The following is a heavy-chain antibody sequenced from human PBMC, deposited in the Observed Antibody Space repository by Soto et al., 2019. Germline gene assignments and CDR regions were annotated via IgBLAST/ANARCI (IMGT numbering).Heavy chain of an antibody. V-gene: IGHV1-18*01. CDR3: ARYQPYSTGYYYFGH. CDR1: VYNFTTYG. J-gene: IGHJ4*02. D-gene: IGHD6-19*01. CDR2: ISGLKRHT. Sequence: QVQLLQSGAEVKKPGASVKVSCKTSVYNFTTYGFSLVRQAPGQGLEWMGWISGLKRHTNYAQTSQSRVTMSTATSTTTAYMELRSLRSEDTAVYYCARYQPYSTGYYYFGHWGQGTL.